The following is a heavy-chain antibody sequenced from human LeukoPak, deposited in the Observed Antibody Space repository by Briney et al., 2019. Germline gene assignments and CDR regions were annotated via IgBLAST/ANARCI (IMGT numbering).Heavy chain of an antibody. CDR2: IYYSGST. CDR1: GGSISSYY. V-gene: IGHV4-59*08. Sequence: PSETLSLTCTVSGGSISSYYWSWIRQPPGKGLEWIGYIYYSGSTNYNPSLKSRVTISVDTSKNQFSLKLSSVTAADTAVYYCARLDRDYYYYGMDVWGQGTTVTVSS. CDR3: ARLDRDYYYYGMDV. D-gene: IGHD3-10*01. J-gene: IGHJ6*02.